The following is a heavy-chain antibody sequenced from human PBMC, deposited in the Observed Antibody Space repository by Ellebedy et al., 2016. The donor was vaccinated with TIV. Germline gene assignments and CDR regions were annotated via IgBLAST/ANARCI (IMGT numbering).Heavy chain of an antibody. CDR2: MYSGGGT. J-gene: IGHJ4*02. Sequence: GGSLRLSXAASGVTVSNNYMSWVRQAPGKGLEWVSVMYSGGGTFYADSVKGRFTISRDNSKNTVYLQMNSLRVEDTAVYYCARDANSGGGQTWGWGQGTLVTVSS. CDR1: GVTVSNNY. CDR3: ARDANSGGGQTWG. D-gene: IGHD4-23*01. V-gene: IGHV3-53*01.